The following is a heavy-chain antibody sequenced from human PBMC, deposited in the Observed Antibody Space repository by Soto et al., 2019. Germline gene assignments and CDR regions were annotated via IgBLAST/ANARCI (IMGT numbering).Heavy chain of an antibody. D-gene: IGHD6-13*01. J-gene: IGHJ3*02. Sequence: QVLLQQSGPGLVKPSQTLSLTCAISGDSLFTNGVAWNWIRLSPSSGLEWMGRTYYRSKWSNDYAISLTSRITIHPDTSQKQVSLQLTSVTREDMAVYFWARGRHSGFDIWGQGTMVTVSS. V-gene: IGHV6-1*01. CDR1: GDSLFTNGVA. CDR3: ARGRHSGFDI. CDR2: TYYRSKWSN.